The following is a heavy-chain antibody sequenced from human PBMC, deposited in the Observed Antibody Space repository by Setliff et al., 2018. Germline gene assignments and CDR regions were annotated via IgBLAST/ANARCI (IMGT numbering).Heavy chain of an antibody. Sequence: SETLSLTCAVYGGSFSGYYWSWIRQPPGKGLEWIGEINYNPSLKSRVTISVDTSKNQFSLKLSSVTAADTAVYYCASWGTVTLFDYWGQGTLVTVSS. J-gene: IGHJ4*02. V-gene: IGHV4-34*01. CDR2: I. CDR1: GGSFSGYY. CDR3: ASWGTVTLFDY. D-gene: IGHD4-4*01.